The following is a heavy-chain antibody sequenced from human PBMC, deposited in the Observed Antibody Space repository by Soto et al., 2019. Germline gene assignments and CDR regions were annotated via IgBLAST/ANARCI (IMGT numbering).Heavy chain of an antibody. CDR2: IYWDDDN. V-gene: IGHV2-5*02. J-gene: IGHJ4*02. CDR3: ARGSGWLSAF. D-gene: IGHD6-19*01. Sequence: QITLKESGPTLLKPTQTLTLTCSFSGFSLNSTAVGVNWIRQPPGKALEWLALIYWDDDNHYSPSLRSRLTITKDASKNQVVLTMSNMDPVDTGPHSCARGSGWLSAFWGQGARVPVSS. CDR1: GFSLNSTAVG.